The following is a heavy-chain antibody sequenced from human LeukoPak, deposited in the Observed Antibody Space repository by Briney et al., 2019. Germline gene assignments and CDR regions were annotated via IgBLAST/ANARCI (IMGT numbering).Heavy chain of an antibody. Sequence: GGSLRLSCTVSGFSLSSYAMSWVRRAPGKGLEWVSATSSSDDGKYYADSVRGRFTISRDNSKNTLYLQLNSLRAEDTTLYYCAKTTYASNSSGWYNHFDYWGQGTLVTVSS. CDR3: AKTTYASNSSGWYNHFDY. J-gene: IGHJ4*02. CDR2: TSSSDDGK. CDR1: GFSLSSYA. D-gene: IGHD6-19*01. V-gene: IGHV3-23*01.